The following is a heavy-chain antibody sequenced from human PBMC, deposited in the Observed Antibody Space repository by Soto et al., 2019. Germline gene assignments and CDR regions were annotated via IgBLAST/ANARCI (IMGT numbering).Heavy chain of an antibody. CDR2: IKQDGSEK. CDR3: ARDPSGHSSGWYFAY. D-gene: IGHD6-19*01. J-gene: IGHJ4*02. CDR1: GFTFSSYW. V-gene: IGHV3-7*01. Sequence: GGSLRLSCAVSGFTFSSYWMSWVRQAPGKGLEWVANIKQDGSEKYYVDSVKGRFTISRDNAKNSLYLQMNSLRAEDTAVYYCARDPSGHSSGWYFAYWGQGTLVTVSS.